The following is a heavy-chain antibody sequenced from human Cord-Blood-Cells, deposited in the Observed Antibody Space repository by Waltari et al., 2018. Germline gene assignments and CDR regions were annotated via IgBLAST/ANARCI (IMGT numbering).Heavy chain of an antibody. CDR1: GGSIRSYY. Sequence: QVQLQESGPGLVKPSETLSLTCTVSGGSIRSYYWSWIRPPPGRGLEWIGYIYYSGSTNYNPSLKSRVTISVDTSKNQFSLKLSSVTAADTAVYYCARFGTGYDFWSGYYMGWFDPWGQGTLVTVSS. D-gene: IGHD3-3*01. J-gene: IGHJ5*02. V-gene: IGHV4-59*01. CDR2: IYYSGST. CDR3: ARFGTGYDFWSGYYMGWFDP.